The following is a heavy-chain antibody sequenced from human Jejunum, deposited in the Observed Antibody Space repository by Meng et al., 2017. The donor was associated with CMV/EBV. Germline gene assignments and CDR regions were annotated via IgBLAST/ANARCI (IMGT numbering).Heavy chain of an antibody. Sequence: TVSGGSISSGNVYWSWIWQPAGEGLEWIGRISTSGSTQYSPSLNSRVTISVDTSKKQFSLKLNSVTAADTAVYYCARGYGGNSNFDCWGQGTLVTVSS. J-gene: IGHJ4*02. CDR3: ARGYGGNSNFDC. D-gene: IGHD4-23*01. CDR2: ISTSGST. V-gene: IGHV4-61*02. CDR1: GGSISSGNVY.